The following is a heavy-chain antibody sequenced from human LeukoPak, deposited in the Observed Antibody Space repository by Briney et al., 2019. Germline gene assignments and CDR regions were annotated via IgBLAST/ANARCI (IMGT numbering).Heavy chain of an antibody. CDR3: ARGTLGYCSGGSCRTGGFDP. J-gene: IGHJ5*02. CDR2: IYYIGST. D-gene: IGHD2-15*01. Sequence: SSETLSLTCTVSGGSISSYYWSWIRQPPGKGLEWIGYIYYIGSTNYNPSLKSRVTISVDTSKKQFSLKVSSVTAADTAVYYCARGTLGYCSGGSCRTGGFDPWGQGTLVTVSS. CDR1: GGSISSYY. V-gene: IGHV4-59*08.